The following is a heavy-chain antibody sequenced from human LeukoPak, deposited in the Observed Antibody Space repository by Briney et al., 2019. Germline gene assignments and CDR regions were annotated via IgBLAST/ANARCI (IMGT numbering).Heavy chain of an antibody. CDR3: VKGGYTSSWANDY. CDR2: ISTSSSYI. Sequence: GGSLRLSCTASGFTFNGYSMNWVRQAPGKGLEWVSSISTSSSYIYYADSVKGRFTISRNNPKNSLYLQMNSLRAEDTAVYYCVKGGYTSSWANDYWGQGTLVTVSS. J-gene: IGHJ4*02. V-gene: IGHV3-21*01. D-gene: IGHD6-13*01. CDR1: GFTFNGYS.